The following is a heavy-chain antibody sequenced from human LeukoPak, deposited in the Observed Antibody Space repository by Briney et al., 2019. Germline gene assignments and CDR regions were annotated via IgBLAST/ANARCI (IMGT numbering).Heavy chain of an antibody. D-gene: IGHD1/OR15-1a*01. J-gene: IGHJ6*04. CDR2: ISAYNVNT. CDR1: GYTFTSYG. V-gene: IGHV1-18*04. CDR3: AIAATRDNYYYYGMDV. Sequence: ASVKVSCKASGYTFTSYGISWVRQAPGKGLEWMGWISAYNVNTNYAQKLQGRVTMTTDTSTSTAYMELRSLRSDDTAVYYCAIAATRDNYYYYGMDVWGKGTTVTVSS.